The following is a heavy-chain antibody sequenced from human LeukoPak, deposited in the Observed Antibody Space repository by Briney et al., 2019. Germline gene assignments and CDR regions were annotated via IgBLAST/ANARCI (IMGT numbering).Heavy chain of an antibody. Sequence: SQTLSLTCTVSGGSISSGSYYWSWLRQPAGKGLELIVRIYTSDSTNYNPSLKTRVTISVDTSKNQFSLKLSYVTAADTAVYYCARVPSYDFWSGYSYYYYMDVWGKGTTVTVSS. V-gene: IGHV4-61*02. CDR3: ARVPSYDFWSGYSYYYYMDV. D-gene: IGHD3-3*01. J-gene: IGHJ6*03. CDR2: IYTSDST. CDR1: GGSISSGSYY.